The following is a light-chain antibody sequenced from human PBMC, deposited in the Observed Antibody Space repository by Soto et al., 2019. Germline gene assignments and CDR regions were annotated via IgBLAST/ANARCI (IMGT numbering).Light chain of an antibody. CDR2: AES. J-gene: IGKJ4*01. CDR3: RQDSIYPPT. Sequence: AIRMTQSPSSFYAATGDRVTITCRASQSIGNYLAWSQQIPWRAPKLMIFAESTLQRGVTSRFSGSGSVTDFTMTICCRHSEDFSTSYCRQDSIYPPTFGGETTVEIK. CDR1: QSIGNY. V-gene: IGKV1-8*01.